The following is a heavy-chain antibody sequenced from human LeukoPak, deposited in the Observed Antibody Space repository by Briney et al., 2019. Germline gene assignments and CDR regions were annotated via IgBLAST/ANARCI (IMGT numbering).Heavy chain of an antibody. Sequence: ASVKVSCKASGYTFTSYGISWVRQAPGQGLEWMGWISAYNGNTNCAQKLQGRVTMTTDTSTSTAYMELRSLRSDDTAVYYCARVGTVLRYFDWAPRSYGMDVWGQGTTVTVSS. CDR2: ISAYNGNT. J-gene: IGHJ6*02. CDR3: ARVGTVLRYFDWAPRSYGMDV. D-gene: IGHD3-9*01. CDR1: GYTFTSYG. V-gene: IGHV1-18*01.